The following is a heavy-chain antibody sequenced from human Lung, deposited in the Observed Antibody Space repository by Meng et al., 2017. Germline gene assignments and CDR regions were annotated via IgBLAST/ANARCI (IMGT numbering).Heavy chain of an antibody. J-gene: IGHJ4*02. CDR3: ARGDGSGSLFEN. D-gene: IGHD3-10*01. CDR1: GFTLSDYS. Sequence: EVQLVESGGGLVQPGGSLRLSCAASGFTLSDYSMNCVRRAPWKGLEWVSSISESGNYRYYADSVKGRFTVTRDNAKNSLYLQMNSLRAEDTAVYYCARGDGSGSLFENWGQGTLVTVSS. V-gene: IGHV3-21*01. CDR2: ISESGNYR.